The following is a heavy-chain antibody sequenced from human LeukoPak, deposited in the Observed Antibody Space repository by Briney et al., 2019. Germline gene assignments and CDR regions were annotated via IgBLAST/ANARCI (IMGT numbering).Heavy chain of an antibody. CDR1: GFTFSNSW. J-gene: IGHJ5*02. Sequence: GGSLRLSCAASGFTFSNSWMHWVRQTPGKGPVWVSCINTDGNIMRYADSVKGRFTISRDNAKNTLYLQMNSLRVEDTAVYYCARAGGPPTAMGFDPWGQGSLVSVS. CDR2: INTDGNIM. V-gene: IGHV3-74*01. CDR3: ARAGGPPTAMGFDP. D-gene: IGHD2-2*01.